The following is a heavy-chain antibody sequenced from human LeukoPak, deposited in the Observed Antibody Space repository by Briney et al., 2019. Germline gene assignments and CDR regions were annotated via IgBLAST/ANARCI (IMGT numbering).Heavy chain of an antibody. CDR3: ASLERLGATRVFDS. CDR1: GFTFSSYE. CDR2: ISSSGSTI. Sequence: GGSLRLSCAASGFTFSSYEMNWVRQAPGKGLEWVSYISSSGSTIYYADSVKGRFTISRDNAKNSLYLQMNSLRAEDTAVYYCASLERLGATRVFDSWGQETMVTVSS. V-gene: IGHV3-48*03. J-gene: IGHJ3*02. D-gene: IGHD1-26*01.